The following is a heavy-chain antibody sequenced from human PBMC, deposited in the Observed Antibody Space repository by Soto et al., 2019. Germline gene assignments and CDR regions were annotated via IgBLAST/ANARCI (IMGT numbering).Heavy chain of an antibody. CDR2: IIPIFGAA. Sequence: SVKVSCKASGGTFSSYAISWVRQAPGQGLEWMGGIIPIFGAANYAQKFQGRVTITADESTSTAYMELSSLRSEDTAVYYCARGVAAGRYGGDAFDIWGQGTMVTVSS. CDR3: ARGVAAGRYGGDAFDI. V-gene: IGHV1-69*13. D-gene: IGHD6-13*01. J-gene: IGHJ3*02. CDR1: GGTFSSYA.